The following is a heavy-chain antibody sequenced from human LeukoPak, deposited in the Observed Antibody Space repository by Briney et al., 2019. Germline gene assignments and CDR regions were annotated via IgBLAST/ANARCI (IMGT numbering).Heavy chain of an antibody. CDR3: AKYVSAKGPPYALDV. V-gene: IGHV3-23*01. CDR1: GFTFSSYG. Sequence: GGSLRLSCAASGFTFSSYGMHWVRQAPGKGLEWVSGISASGGSTWYADSVKGRFTISRDNSKNTLYLQMNSLRAEDTAVYYCAKYVSAKGPPYALDVWGQGTTVTVSS. CDR2: ISASGGST. D-gene: IGHD2/OR15-2a*01. J-gene: IGHJ6*02.